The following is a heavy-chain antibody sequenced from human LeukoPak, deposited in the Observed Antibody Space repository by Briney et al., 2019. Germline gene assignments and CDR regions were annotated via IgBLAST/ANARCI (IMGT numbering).Heavy chain of an antibody. Sequence: GASVKVSCKASGYTFTSYYMHWVRQAPGQGLEWMGIINPSGGSTSYAQKFQGRVTMTRDTSTSTVYMELSSLRSEDTAVYYCARDRAGPYVIAVAGYNFDYWGQGTLVTVSS. CDR3: ARDRAGPYVIAVAGYNFDY. D-gene: IGHD6-19*01. CDR2: INPSGGST. J-gene: IGHJ4*02. V-gene: IGHV1-46*01. CDR1: GYTFTSYY.